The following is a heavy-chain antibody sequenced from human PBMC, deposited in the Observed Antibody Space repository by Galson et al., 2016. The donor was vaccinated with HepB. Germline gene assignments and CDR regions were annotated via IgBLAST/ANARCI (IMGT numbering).Heavy chain of an antibody. CDR3: VKIAPYQLQLGPFDD. Sequence: SLRLSCAASGFTLSSYGMHWVRQAPGKGLEWVAAISYDGRIKYYVDSVKGRFTCSRENSTNTLYLQMNSLRPDDTAVYYCVKIAPYQLQLGPFDDWGQGTVVTVSS. D-gene: IGHD4-11*01. CDR1: GFTLSSYG. J-gene: IGHJ4*02. CDR2: ISYDGRIK. V-gene: IGHV3-30*18.